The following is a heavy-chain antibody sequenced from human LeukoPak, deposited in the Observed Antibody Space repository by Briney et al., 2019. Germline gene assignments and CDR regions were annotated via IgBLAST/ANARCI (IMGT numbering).Heavy chain of an antibody. CDR1: GGSISSYY. D-gene: IGHD4-17*01. V-gene: IGHV4-59*01. CDR3: ARVHDYGDYGREYYFDY. Sequence: SETLSLTCTVSGGSISSYYWSWIRQPPGKGLEWIGYIYYSGSTNYNPSLKSRVTISVDTSKNQFSLKLSSVTAADTAVYYCARVHDYGDYGREYYFDYWGQGTLVTVSS. CDR2: IYYSGST. J-gene: IGHJ4*02.